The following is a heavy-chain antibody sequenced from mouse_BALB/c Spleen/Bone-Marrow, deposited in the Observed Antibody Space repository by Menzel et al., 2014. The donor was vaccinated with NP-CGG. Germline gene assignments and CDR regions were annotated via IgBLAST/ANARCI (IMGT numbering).Heavy chain of an antibody. CDR2: INPTSGYT. CDR1: GYTFTSYW. D-gene: IGHD2-1*01. J-gene: IGHJ3*01. CDR3: TKGGNDWFAY. V-gene: IGHV1-7*01. Sequence: QVQLQQSGPELAKPGASVKMSCRASGYTFTSYWMNWVKQRPVQGLEWIGYINPTSGYTEYNQKFKDKATLTTDKSSSTAYMQLSSLTSEDSAVYYCTKGGNDWFAYWGQGTLVTVSA.